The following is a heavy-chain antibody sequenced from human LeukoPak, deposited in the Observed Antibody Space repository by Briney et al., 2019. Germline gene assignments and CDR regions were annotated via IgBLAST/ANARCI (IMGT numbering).Heavy chain of an antibody. CDR1: GFTFDDYT. CDR2: ISWDGGST. CDR3: AKAAYDILTGYYSGANYYYMDV. Sequence: PGGSLRLSCAASGFTFDDYTVHWVRQAPGKGLEWVSLISWDGGSTYYADSVKGRFTISRDNSKNSLYLQMNSLRAEDTALYYCAKAAYDILTGYYSGANYYYMDVWGKGTTVTVSS. V-gene: IGHV3-43*01. J-gene: IGHJ6*03. D-gene: IGHD3-9*01.